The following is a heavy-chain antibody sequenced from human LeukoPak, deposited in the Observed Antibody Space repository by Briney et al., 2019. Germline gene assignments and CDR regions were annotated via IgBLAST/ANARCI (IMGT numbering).Heavy chain of an antibody. V-gene: IGHV1-69*05. D-gene: IGHD2-2*01. CDR2: IIPIFGTA. Sequence: SLKVSCKASGGTFSSYAISWARQAPGQGLEWMGEIIPIFGTANYAQKFQGRVTITTDESTSTAYMELSSLRSEDTAVYYCARRYCSSTSCYADSGYEYFDYWGQGTLVTVSS. J-gene: IGHJ4*02. CDR3: ARRYCSSTSCYADSGYEYFDY. CDR1: GGTFSSYA.